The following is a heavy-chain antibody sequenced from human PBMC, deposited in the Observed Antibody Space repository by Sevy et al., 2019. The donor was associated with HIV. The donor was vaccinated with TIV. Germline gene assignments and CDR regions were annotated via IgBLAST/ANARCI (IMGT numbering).Heavy chain of an antibody. Sequence: GGSLRLSCAASGFTFSSYSMNWVRQAPGKGLEGVSYISHSSTTIYYAVSVKGRFTISRDTAKNSLYLQMHSLRAEDTAVYYCARAPPYSGLDYWGRGTLVTVSS. J-gene: IGHJ4*02. D-gene: IGHD2-15*01. CDR3: ARAPPYSGLDY. CDR2: ISHSSTTI. V-gene: IGHV3-48*01. CDR1: GFTFSSYS.